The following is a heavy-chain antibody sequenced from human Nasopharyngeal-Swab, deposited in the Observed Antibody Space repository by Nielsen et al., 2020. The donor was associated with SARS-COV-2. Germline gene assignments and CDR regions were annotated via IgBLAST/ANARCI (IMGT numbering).Heavy chain of an antibody. Sequence: ASVKVSCKASGYTFTSNVLNWVRQAPGQGPEYIGWISTKTGAPTYAQAFTGRFVISLDTSVSTTYLQISSLKADDTAVYYCARENQEYANIWIDCWGQGTQVTVSS. J-gene: IGHJ4*02. D-gene: IGHD1-1*01. CDR1: GYTFTSNV. CDR2: ISTKTGAP. CDR3: ARENQEYANIWIDC. V-gene: IGHV7-4-1*02.